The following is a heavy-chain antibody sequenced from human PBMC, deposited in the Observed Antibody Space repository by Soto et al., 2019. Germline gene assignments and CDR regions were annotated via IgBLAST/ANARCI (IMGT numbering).Heavy chain of an antibody. D-gene: IGHD1-1*01. CDR3: ARDIVSVGPRANEAFDV. Sequence: QVQLVQSGAELKKPGASVNISCQASGFTFSDTLINWVRQGPGQRLEWMGWINPANGNTRYSESFQGRVTISSLSSAPTAYVALSDLTSEDTAVYYCARDIVSVGPRANEAFDVWGQGTMITVSS. CDR1: GFTFSDTL. J-gene: IGHJ3*01. CDR2: INPANGNT. V-gene: IGHV1-3*01.